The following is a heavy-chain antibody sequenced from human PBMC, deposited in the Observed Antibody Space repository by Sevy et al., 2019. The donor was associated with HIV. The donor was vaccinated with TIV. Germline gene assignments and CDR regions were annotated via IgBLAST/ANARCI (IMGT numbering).Heavy chain of an antibody. CDR2: INPNSGGT. CDR1: GYTFTGYY. V-gene: IGHV1-2*02. J-gene: IGHJ4*02. D-gene: IGHD6-19*01. Sequence: ASVKVSCKASGYTFTGYYMHWVRQAPGQGLEWMGWINPNSGGTNYAQKFQGRVTMTRDTSVSTAYMELSRLGSDATAEYYCERDLYSRGWYVTFDYWGQGTLVTVSS. CDR3: ERDLYSRGWYVTFDY.